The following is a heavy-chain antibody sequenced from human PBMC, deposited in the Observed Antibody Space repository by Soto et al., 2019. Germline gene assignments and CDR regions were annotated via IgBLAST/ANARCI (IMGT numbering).Heavy chain of an antibody. J-gene: IGHJ6*02. CDR2: FDPEDGET. CDR1: GYTLTESS. CDR3: ATDGWGRYSYGTRGYYYYYGMDV. V-gene: IGHV1-24*01. Sequence: GASVKVSCKVSGYTLTESSMHWVRQAPGKGLEWMGGFDPEDGETIYAQKFQGRVTMTEDTSTDTAYMEPSSLRSEDTAVYYCATDGWGRYSYGTRGYYYYYGMDVWGQGTTVTVSS. D-gene: IGHD5-18*01.